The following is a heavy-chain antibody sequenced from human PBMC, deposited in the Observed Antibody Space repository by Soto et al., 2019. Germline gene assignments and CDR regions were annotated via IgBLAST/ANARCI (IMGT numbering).Heavy chain of an antibody. J-gene: IGHJ4*02. Sequence: QVQLVESGGGVVQPGRSLRLSCAVSGFTVSTYGMHWVRQAPGKGLEWVAVISRDGGTKYYADSVKGRFTISRDNSRKTLVLEMTSLRGDDLAVYYCPGEVASGYWGQGTLVTVSS. CDR2: ISRDGGTK. V-gene: IGHV3-30*03. D-gene: IGHD2-21*01. CDR1: GFTVSTYG. CDR3: PGEVASGY.